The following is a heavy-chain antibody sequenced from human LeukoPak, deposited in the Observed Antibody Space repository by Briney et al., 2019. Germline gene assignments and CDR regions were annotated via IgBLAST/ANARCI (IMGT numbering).Heavy chain of an antibody. CDR1: GFTFSSSA. V-gene: IGHV3-23*01. D-gene: IGHD2-2*01. J-gene: IGHJ1*01. Sequence: PGGSLRLSCAASGFTFSSSAMNWVHQAPGKGLEWVSSVKDSADDTYYADSVKGRFTISRDNSQNTLYLQMSSLRAEDTAVYYCAKGHRSFSGATCFIDFQYWGQGTLVTVSS. CDR2: VKDSADDT. CDR3: AKGHRSFSGATCFIDFQY.